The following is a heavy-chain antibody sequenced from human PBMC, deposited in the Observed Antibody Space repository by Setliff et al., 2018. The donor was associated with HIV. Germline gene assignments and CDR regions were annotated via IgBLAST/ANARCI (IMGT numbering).Heavy chain of an antibody. D-gene: IGHD3-22*01. CDR2: INQDGST. CDR3: ARDLSYDYDRSSDTFDY. V-gene: IGHV3-66*01. J-gene: IGHJ4*02. Sequence: GGSLRLSCAASGFTFSRHWMSWVRQAPGKGLEWVANINQDGSTYYADSVKGRFTISRDNSKNTLYLQMNSLRAEDTAVYYCARDLSYDYDRSSDTFDYWGQGTLVTVSS. CDR1: GFTFSRHW.